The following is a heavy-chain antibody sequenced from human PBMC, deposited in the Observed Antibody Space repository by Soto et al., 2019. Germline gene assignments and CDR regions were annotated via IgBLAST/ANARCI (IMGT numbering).Heavy chain of an antibody. CDR3: SRDMMKGYCSSTSCYGGPDY. Sequence: GGSLRLSCAASGFAFSGYYMSWIRQAPGKGLECISYISSSGDRTKYADSVKGRFTISRDNAKKSLYLQMNSLRAEDTAVYYCSRDMMKGYCSSTSCYGGPDYWGQGTLVTVSS. V-gene: IGHV3-11*06. CDR2: ISSSGDRT. CDR1: GFAFSGYY. D-gene: IGHD2-2*01. J-gene: IGHJ4*02.